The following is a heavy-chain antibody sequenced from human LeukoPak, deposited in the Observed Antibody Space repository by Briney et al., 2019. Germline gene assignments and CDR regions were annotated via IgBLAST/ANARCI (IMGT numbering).Heavy chain of an antibody. D-gene: IGHD3-10*01. V-gene: IGHV3-48*03. CDR3: AKASYYGSGSLGVFDY. CDR2: ISSSGSTI. CDR1: GFTFSSYE. Sequence: GGSLRLSCAASGFTFSSYEMNWVRQAPGKGLEWVSYISSSGSTIYYADSVKGRFTISRDNAKNSLYLQMNSLRAEDTAVYYCAKASYYGSGSLGVFDYWGQGTLVTVSS. J-gene: IGHJ4*02.